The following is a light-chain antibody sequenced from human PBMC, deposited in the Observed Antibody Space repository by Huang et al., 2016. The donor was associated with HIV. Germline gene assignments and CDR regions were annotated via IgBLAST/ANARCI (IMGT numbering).Light chain of an antibody. V-gene: IGKV1-27*01. CDR3: QKYDSAPRT. CDR1: QVIGNS. CDR2: VAS. J-gene: IGKJ1*01. Sequence: DIQMTQSPSSLSAFVGDTVTITCRASQVIGNSLAWYQQKPGSTPKLLIYVASTLQSGVPSRFSGSGSGTDFTLTISNLQTEDIATYYCQKYDSAPRTFGQGTRV.